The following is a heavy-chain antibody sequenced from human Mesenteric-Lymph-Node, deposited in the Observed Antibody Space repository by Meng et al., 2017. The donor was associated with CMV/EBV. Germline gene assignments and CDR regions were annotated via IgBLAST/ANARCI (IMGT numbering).Heavy chain of an antibody. Sequence: GESLKISCAASGFPFNMYEMNWVRQAPGKRLEWIAYISGSGNTLYYADSVKGRFTISRDNGHNALYLQMNNLRAEDTAVYYCARDKQQPGLDAFDVWGQGTMVTVSS. CDR1: GFPFNMYE. CDR2: ISGSGNTL. V-gene: IGHV3-48*03. D-gene: IGHD6-13*01. CDR3: ARDKQQPGLDAFDV. J-gene: IGHJ3*01.